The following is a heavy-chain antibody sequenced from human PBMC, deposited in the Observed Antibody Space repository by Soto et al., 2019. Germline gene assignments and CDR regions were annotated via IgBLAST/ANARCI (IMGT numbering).Heavy chain of an antibody. Sequence: GGSLRLSCAASGFTFSSYEMNWVRQAPGKGLEWVSYISSSGSTIYFADSVKGRFTISRDNAKNSLYLQMNSLRAEDTAVYYCANWNYDVYYYGMDVWGQGTTVTVSS. CDR1: GFTFSSYE. D-gene: IGHD1-7*01. V-gene: IGHV3-48*03. J-gene: IGHJ6*02. CDR2: ISSSGSTI. CDR3: ANWNYDVYYYGMDV.